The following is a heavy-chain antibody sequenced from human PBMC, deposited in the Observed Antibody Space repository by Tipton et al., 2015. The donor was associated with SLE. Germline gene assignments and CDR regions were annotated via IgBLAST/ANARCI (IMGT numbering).Heavy chain of an antibody. V-gene: IGHV1-18*01. CDR1: GYTLNIYG. CDR3: ARVVGEKYLGYCDV. D-gene: IGHD1-26*01. CDR2: ISGYNGNT. J-gene: IGHJ2*01. Sequence: QSGAEVKKPGASVKVSCKASGYTLNIYGINWVRQAPGQGLEWMGWISGYNGNTKYSQRLQGRVTMTTDTSTSSVYMELRSLRSDDTAVYYCARVVGEKYLGYCDVWGRGTLVSVSS.